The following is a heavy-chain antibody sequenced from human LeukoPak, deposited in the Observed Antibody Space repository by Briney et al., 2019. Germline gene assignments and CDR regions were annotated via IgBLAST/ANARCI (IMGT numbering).Heavy chain of an antibody. Sequence: TSETLSLTCTVSGGSISSYYWSWIRQPPGKGLEWIGYIYYSGSTNYNPSLKSRVTISVDTSKNQFSLKLSSVTAADTAVYYCASLDGGDGYNHFDSWGQGTLVTVSS. CDR1: GGSISSYY. V-gene: IGHV4-59*01. D-gene: IGHD5-24*01. CDR3: ASLDGGDGYNHFDS. J-gene: IGHJ4*02. CDR2: IYYSGST.